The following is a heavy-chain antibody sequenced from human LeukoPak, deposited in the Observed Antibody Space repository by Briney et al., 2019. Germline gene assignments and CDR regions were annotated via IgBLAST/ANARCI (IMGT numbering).Heavy chain of an antibody. Sequence: GGSLRLSCAAFGFTFSSYWMHWVRQAPGKGLVWVSNINSDGSTTTYADSVKGRFTISRDSAKNSVYLQMYSLRPEDTAMYYCARGRDGYPYNFWGQGTLVTVSS. CDR3: ARGRDGYPYNF. V-gene: IGHV3-74*01. D-gene: IGHD5-24*01. CDR2: INSDGSTT. CDR1: GFTFSSYW. J-gene: IGHJ4*02.